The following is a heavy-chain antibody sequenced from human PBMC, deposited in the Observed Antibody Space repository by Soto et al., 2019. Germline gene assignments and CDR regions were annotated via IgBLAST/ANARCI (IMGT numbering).Heavy chain of an antibody. CDR1: GFTFSSHA. V-gene: IGHV3-23*01. Sequence: EEQLLESGGGLVQPGGSLRLSCAASGFTFSSHAMSWVRQAPGKGLEWVSAVSGSGGSTYYADSVKGRFTISRDNSKNTLNLQMNSLRGEDTAVYYCAKHLYPYSYYGMDVWGQGTTVTVSS. J-gene: IGHJ6*02. CDR3: AKHLYPYSYYGMDV. CDR2: VSGSGGST.